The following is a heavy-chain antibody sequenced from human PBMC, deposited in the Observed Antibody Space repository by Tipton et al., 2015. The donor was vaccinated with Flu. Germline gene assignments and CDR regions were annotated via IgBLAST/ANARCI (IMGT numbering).Heavy chain of an antibody. Sequence: TLSLTCTVSGGSISSYYWSWIRQPPGKGLEWIGYIYYSGSINYNPSLKSRVTISVDTSKNQFSLKLSSVTAADTAVYYCARGVLHFDYWGQGTLVTVSS. CDR3: ARGVLHFDY. CDR1: GGSISSYY. CDR2: IYYSGSI. D-gene: IGHD2-15*01. V-gene: IGHV4-59*01. J-gene: IGHJ4*02.